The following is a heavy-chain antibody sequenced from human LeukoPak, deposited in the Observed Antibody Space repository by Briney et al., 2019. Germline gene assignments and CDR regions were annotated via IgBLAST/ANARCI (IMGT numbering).Heavy chain of an antibody. Sequence: GGSLRLSCVASGFSLSIYAMHWVREAPGKGLEWGSIISYDGTNPYYADPVKGRLTISRDNSKNTLYPKMNSLKPEEAAVYFCARGGETSSGQLFDYWGQGALVTVSS. CDR1: GFSLSIYA. D-gene: IGHD6-19*01. V-gene: IGHV3-30*01. J-gene: IGHJ4*02. CDR2: ISYDGTNP. CDR3: ARGGETSSGQLFDY.